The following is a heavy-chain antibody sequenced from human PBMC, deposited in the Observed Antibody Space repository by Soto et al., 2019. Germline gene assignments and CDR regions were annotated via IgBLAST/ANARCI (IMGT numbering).Heavy chain of an antibody. J-gene: IGHJ1*01. CDR1: GYTFTSHG. CDR3: ARDGGYGEEYFQH. CDR2: ISAYNGNT. Sequence: GAPVEVSCKGSGYTFTSHGISWVRQAPGQGLEWMGWISAYNGNTNYAQKLQGRGTVTTDTSTSTAYMELRSLRSDDTAVYYCARDGGYGEEYFQHWGQGTLVTVSS. V-gene: IGHV1-18*01. D-gene: IGHD4-17*01.